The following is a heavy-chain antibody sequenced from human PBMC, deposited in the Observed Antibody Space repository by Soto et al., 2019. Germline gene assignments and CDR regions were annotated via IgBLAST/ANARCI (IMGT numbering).Heavy chain of an antibody. J-gene: IGHJ6*02. CDR3: ARKGAAASYAHYYGMDV. CDR1: GGSISPYY. V-gene: IGHV4-59*01. D-gene: IGHD6-13*01. CDR2: VYYSGNT. Sequence: SETLSLTCTVFGGSISPYYWSWIRQSPGRGLEWIGYVYYSGNTNYNPSLESRVTISVDTSRNQFSLKLTSVTAADTAVYYCARKGAAASYAHYYGMDVWGQGTTVTVSS.